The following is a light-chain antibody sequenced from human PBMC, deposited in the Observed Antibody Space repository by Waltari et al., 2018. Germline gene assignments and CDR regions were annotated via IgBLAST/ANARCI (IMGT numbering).Light chain of an antibody. J-gene: IGLJ1*01. CDR1: SSDVGGYNY. Sequence: QSALTQPASVSGSPGQSISISCTGTSSDVGGYNYVSWYQQHPGQAPKLVIFEVYNRPSGVSDRFSGSKSGNTASLTISGLQADDESDYYCSSYASTNSHVFGTGTRVTVL. CDR3: SSYASTNSHV. CDR2: EVY. V-gene: IGLV2-14*01.